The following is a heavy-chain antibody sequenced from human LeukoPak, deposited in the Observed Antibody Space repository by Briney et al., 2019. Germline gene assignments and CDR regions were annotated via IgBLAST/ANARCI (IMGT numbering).Heavy chain of an antibody. J-gene: IGHJ4*02. CDR3: ASSDITMVRGVIY. D-gene: IGHD3-10*01. V-gene: IGHV4-4*07. CDR2: IYTSVST. CDR1: GGSISSCY. Sequence: PSETLSLTCTVSGGSISSCYWSWIRQPAGKGLEWVGRIYTSVSTNYNPSLKSRVTISVDTSKNQFSLKLSSVTAADTAVYYCASSDITMVRGVIYWGQGTLVTVSS.